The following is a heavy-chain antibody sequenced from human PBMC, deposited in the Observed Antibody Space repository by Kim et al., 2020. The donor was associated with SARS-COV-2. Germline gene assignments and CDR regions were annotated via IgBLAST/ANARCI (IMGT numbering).Heavy chain of an antibody. J-gene: IGHJ6*02. V-gene: IGHV1-3*01. D-gene: IGHD3-3*01. CDR1: GYTFTSYA. CDR3: ARGIGRILEWLLALYGMDV. Sequence: ASVKVSCKASGYTFTSYAMHWVRQAPGQRLEWMGWINAGNGNTKYSQKFQGRVTITRDTSASTAYMELSSLRSEDTAVYYCARGIGRILEWLLALYGMDVWGQGTTVTVSS. CDR2: INAGNGNT.